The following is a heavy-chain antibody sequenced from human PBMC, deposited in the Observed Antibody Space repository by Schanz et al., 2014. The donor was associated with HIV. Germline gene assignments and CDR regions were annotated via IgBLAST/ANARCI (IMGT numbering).Heavy chain of an antibody. V-gene: IGHV3-21*01. Sequence: EVQLLESGGGLVQPGESLTLSCITSGSPLSGYSMNWVRQAPGKGLEWVSSISGSSSKIYYAQSIKDRFIVSRDNAQNLVFLQLNSLRAEDTAVYFCARDGYNSLSRKDYYFDYWGQGTLVTVSS. CDR2: ISGSSSKI. D-gene: IGHD1-1*01. J-gene: IGHJ4*02. CDR1: GSPLSGYS. CDR3: ARDGYNSLSRKDYYFDY.